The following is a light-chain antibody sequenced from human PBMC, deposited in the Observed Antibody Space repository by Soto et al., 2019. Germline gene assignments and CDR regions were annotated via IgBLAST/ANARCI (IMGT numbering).Light chain of an antibody. CDR3: QHYNSYSEA. J-gene: IGKJ1*01. Sequence: DIQMTQSPSTLSGVVGAKATITWLPSQTIRSWLAWYQQKPGKAPKLLIYKAYTLKRGVPSRFSGSGSGKEFPLTIRSLQPDDFATYSCQHYNSYSEALGKGTKV. CDR2: KAY. V-gene: IGKV1-5*03. CDR1: QTIRSW.